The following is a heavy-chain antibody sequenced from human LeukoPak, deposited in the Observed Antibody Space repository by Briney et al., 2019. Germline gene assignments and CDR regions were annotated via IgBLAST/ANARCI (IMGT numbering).Heavy chain of an antibody. CDR2: ISGVGGTT. Sequence: PGGSLRLSCAASGFTFSSYVMSWVRQAPGKGLEWVSAISGVGGTTYYADSVKGRFTTSRDNSKNTLYLQMNSLRAEDTAVYYCAKTYSSSWSTDYWGQGTLVTVSS. D-gene: IGHD6-13*01. CDR1: GFTFSSYV. CDR3: AKTYSSSWSTDY. J-gene: IGHJ4*02. V-gene: IGHV3-23*01.